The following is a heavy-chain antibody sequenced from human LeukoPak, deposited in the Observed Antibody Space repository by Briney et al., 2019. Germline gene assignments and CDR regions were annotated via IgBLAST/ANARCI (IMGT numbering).Heavy chain of an antibody. CDR2: ISGSGSGGST. D-gene: IGHD5-24*01. CDR3: AKSGYNRFDY. V-gene: IGHV3-23*01. J-gene: IGHJ4*02. Sequence: GGSLRLSCAASGFTFSSSAMSWVRQAPGKGLEWVSSISGSGSGGSTYYADSVKGRFTISRDNSKNTLYLQMNSLIAEDTAVYYCAKSGYNRFDYRGQGTRVTVSS. CDR1: GFTFSSSA.